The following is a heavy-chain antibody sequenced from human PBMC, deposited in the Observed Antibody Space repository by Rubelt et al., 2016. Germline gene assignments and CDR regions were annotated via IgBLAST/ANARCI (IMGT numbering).Heavy chain of an antibody. Sequence: QVQLQESGPGLVKPSETLSLTCTVSGGSISSYYWSWIRQPPGKGLEWIGEINHSGSTNYNPSLKRRVALPSDTSTNQFSRKLGSVTAADTAVYYCAREGDSSGWSGNVQHWGQGTLVTVSS. CDR1: GGSISSYY. J-gene: IGHJ1*01. CDR3: AREGDSSGWSGNVQH. V-gene: IGHV4-59*12. CDR2: INHSGST. D-gene: IGHD6-19*01.